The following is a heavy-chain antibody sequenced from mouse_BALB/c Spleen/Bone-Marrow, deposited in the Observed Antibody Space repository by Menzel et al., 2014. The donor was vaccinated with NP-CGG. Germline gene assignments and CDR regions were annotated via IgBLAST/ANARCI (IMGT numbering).Heavy chain of an antibody. J-gene: IGHJ4*01. CDR1: GFTFSSYT. D-gene: IGHD2-10*02. V-gene: IGHV5-12-2*01. Sequence: EVKLVESGGGLVQPGGSLKLSCAASGFTFSSYTMSWVRQTPEKRLEWVAYISNGGGSTYYPDPVKGRFTISRNNAKNTLYQQMNSLKSEDTAMYCCARRVWSRGGDYWGQGTSVTVSS. CDR3: ARRVWSRGGDY. CDR2: ISNGGGST.